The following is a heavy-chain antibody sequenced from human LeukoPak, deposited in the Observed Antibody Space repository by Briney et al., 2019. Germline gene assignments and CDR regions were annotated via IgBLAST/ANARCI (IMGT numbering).Heavy chain of an antibody. CDR3: AKDITDTRRDGYNYFDY. CDR2: ISWNSGSI. J-gene: IGHJ4*02. V-gene: IGHV3-9*01. D-gene: IGHD5-24*01. Sequence: GGSLRLSCAASGFTVSSNYMSWVRQAPGKGLEWVSGISWNSGSIGYADSVKGRFTISRDNAKNSLYLQMNSLRAEDTALYYCAKDITDTRRDGYNYFDYWGQGTLVTVSS. CDR1: GFTVSSNY.